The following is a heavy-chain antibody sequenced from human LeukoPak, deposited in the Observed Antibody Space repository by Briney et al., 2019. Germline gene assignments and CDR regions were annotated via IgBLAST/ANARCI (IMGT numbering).Heavy chain of an antibody. CDR2: MNPNSGNT. D-gene: IGHD2-2*01. V-gene: IGHV1-8*03. CDR1: GYTFTSYD. Sequence: ASVKVSCKASGYTFTSYDINWVRQATGQGLEWMGWMNPNSGNTGYAQKFQGRVTITRNTSISTAYMELSSLRSEDTAVYYCARGYCSSTSCFISGGYYMDVWGKGTTVTVSS. CDR3: ARGYCSSTSCFISGGYYMDV. J-gene: IGHJ6*03.